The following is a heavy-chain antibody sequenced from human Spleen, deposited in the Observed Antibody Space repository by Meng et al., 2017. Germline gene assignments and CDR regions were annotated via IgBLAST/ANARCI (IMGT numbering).Heavy chain of an antibody. D-gene: IGHD3-3*01. CDR3: ASRRFLEWLRFGY. CDR2: IDYSGTT. CDR1: GGPTGSNSYH. J-gene: IGHJ4*02. Sequence: QLQLQESGPGLVNPSETRSLTCPVPGGPTGSNSYHWGWIRQPPGKGLEGVGTIDYSGTTYSNSSLKSRVTISVDTSKNQFSLKLSSVTAADTAVYYCASRRFLEWLRFGYWAQGTLVTVSS. V-gene: IGHV4-39*07.